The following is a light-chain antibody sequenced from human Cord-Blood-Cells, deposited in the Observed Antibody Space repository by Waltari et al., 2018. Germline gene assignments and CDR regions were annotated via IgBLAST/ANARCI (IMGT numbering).Light chain of an antibody. Sequence: SYVLTQPPSVSVAPGKTARITCGGNNIGSKSVHWYKQKPGQAPVLVIYYDTDRPSRIPERFSGSNSGNTATLTISRVEAGDEADYYCQVWDSSSDHYVFGTGTKVTVL. CDR1: NIGSKS. V-gene: IGLV3-21*04. CDR2: YDT. CDR3: QVWDSSSDHYV. J-gene: IGLJ1*01.